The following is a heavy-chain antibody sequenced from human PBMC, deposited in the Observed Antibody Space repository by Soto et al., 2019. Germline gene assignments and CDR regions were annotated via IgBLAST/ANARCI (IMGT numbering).Heavy chain of an antibody. CDR1: GGSISSYY. Sequence: QVQLQESGPGLVKPSETLSLTCTVSGGSISSYYWSWIRQPPGKGLEWIGYIYYSGSTNYHPSLKSRVTISVYTSKNQFSLKLSSVTAADTAVYYCARVPGFGSGSYQVDYWGQGTLFSVSS. D-gene: IGHD3-10*01. CDR3: ARVPGFGSGSYQVDY. V-gene: IGHV4-59*08. J-gene: IGHJ4*02. CDR2: IYYSGST.